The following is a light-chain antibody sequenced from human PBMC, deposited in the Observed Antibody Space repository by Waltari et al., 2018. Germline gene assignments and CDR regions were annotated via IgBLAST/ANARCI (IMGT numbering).Light chain of an antibody. V-gene: IGKV2-30*02. CDR2: QVS. CDR1: QSLGHTDGSPY. J-gene: IGKJ1*01. Sequence: QSLGHTDGSPYVSWYHQRPGQSPLRLIYQVSKRDSGVPDRFSGSGSGTDFTLDISRVEAEDLGFYYCMQAKFWPWTFGQGTEVEIK. CDR3: MQAKFWPWT.